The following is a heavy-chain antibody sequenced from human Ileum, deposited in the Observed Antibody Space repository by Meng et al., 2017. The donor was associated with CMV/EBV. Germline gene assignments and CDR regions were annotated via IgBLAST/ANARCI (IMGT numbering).Heavy chain of an antibody. Sequence: QVQLVQTGAGRRKPGSSVKGSGKAAGGSFTTYAISWIRQAPGQGLEWIGGIVPVFGTEKYAQKFHGRVTISADESTSTAYMELSSLTSEDTALYYCARVGRYSSSFHYFDYWGQGTLVTVSS. V-gene: IGHV1-69*12. D-gene: IGHD6-6*01. CDR1: GGSFTTYA. CDR2: IVPVFGTE. CDR3: ARVGRYSSSFHYFDY. J-gene: IGHJ4*02.